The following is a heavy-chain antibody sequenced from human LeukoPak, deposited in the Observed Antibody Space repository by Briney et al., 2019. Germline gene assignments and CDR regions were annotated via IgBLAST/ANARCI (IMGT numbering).Heavy chain of an antibody. CDR1: GFTISSYW. CDR2: IKQDGGEK. CDR3: ARDCLSYYRDY. D-gene: IGHD3-10*01. J-gene: IGHJ4*02. V-gene: IGHV3-7*01. Sequence: GGSLRLSCAASGFTISSYWMSWVGQAPGKWLAWVANIKQDGGEKYYVDSVKGRFTISRDNAKNSLYLQMNSLRAEDAAVYYCARDCLSYYRDYWGQGTLVTVSS.